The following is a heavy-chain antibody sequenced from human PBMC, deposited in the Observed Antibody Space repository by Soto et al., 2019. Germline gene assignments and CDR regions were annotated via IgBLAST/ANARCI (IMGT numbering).Heavy chain of an antibody. CDR2: ITGSGSST. CDR1: GFTFRRYD. Sequence: EVQLLESGGGLVQPGGSLRLSCAASGFTFRRYDMNWVRQAPGKGLEWVSFITGSGSSTYNAESVKGRFTISRDNSRNTLYRRMISLGAEDTAVYYCAKESREYPYFAYWGRGTLVTGSS. J-gene: IGHJ4*02. CDR3: AKESREYPYFAY. D-gene: IGHD6-6*01. V-gene: IGHV3-23*01.